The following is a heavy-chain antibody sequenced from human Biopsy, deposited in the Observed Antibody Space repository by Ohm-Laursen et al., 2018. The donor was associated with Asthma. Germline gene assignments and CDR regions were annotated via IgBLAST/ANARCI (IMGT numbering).Heavy chain of an antibody. V-gene: IGHV1-69*01. CDR2: LIPVLGTP. D-gene: IGHD5-12*01. J-gene: IGHJ6*02. CDR1: GDSFSNYA. Sequence: GSSVKASCKASGDSFSNYAISWARQAPGQGLEWMGVLIPVLGTPDHAQMIEGRVTITADESTSTAYMELSSLSSEDTAVYYCARGYSGSDRIVYYYSGLEVWGQGTAVTVSS. CDR3: ARGYSGSDRIVYYYSGLEV.